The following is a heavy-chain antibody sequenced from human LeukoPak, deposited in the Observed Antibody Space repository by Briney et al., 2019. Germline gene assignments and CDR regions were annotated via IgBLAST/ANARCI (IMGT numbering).Heavy chain of an antibody. J-gene: IGHJ4*02. D-gene: IGHD2-15*01. Sequence: PGGSLRLSCAASGFTFSTFAMVWVRQPPGKGLEWVSSIFPSGGEIHYADSVRGRFTISRDNSKSTLSLQMNSLRAEDTALYYCAREQDREASATIVGDYWGQGTLVTVSS. CDR1: GFTFSTFA. CDR2: IFPSGGEI. V-gene: IGHV3-23*01. CDR3: AREQDREASATIVGDY.